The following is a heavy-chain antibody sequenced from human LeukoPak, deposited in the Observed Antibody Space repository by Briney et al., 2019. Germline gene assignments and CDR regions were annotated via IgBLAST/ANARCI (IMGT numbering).Heavy chain of an antibody. D-gene: IGHD4-17*01. Sequence: GGSLRLSCAASGFTLNTYAMSWVRQPPAKGLEWGTGNGGSGSSTYYAESVKGRFTISRDNSKNTLYLQMNSLRAEDTAAYYCAKAFGDYFLYYWGQGTLVTVSS. CDR3: AKAFGDYFLYY. CDR1: GFTLNTYA. CDR2: NGGSGSST. J-gene: IGHJ4*02. V-gene: IGHV3-23*01.